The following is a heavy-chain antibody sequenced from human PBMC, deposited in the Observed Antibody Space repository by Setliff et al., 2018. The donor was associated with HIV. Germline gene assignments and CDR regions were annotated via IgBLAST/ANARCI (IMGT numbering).Heavy chain of an antibody. V-gene: IGHV4-39*07. J-gene: IGHJ4*02. CDR2: MYYSGST. CDR1: GGSISSSSYY. CDR3: ARVFVDTAVLRVLEYYFDS. D-gene: IGHD5-18*01. Sequence: SETLSLTCTVSGGSISSSSYYWGWVRQPPGKGLEWIGIMYYSGSTYYTPSLKSRITISLDTSKNQFSLRMRSVTAADTAVYYCARVFVDTAVLRVLEYYFDSWGRGTLVTVSS.